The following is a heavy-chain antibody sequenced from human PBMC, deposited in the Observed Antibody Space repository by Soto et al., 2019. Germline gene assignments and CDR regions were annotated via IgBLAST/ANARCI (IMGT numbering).Heavy chain of an antibody. CDR1: GYSFTSYW. V-gene: IGHV5-51*01. J-gene: IGHJ6*02. CDR3: ARQGYSSGWYPTGYYYYGMDV. D-gene: IGHD6-19*01. Sequence: GESLKISCKGSGYSFTSYWIGWVRQMPGKGLEWMGIIYPGDSDTRYSPSFQGQVTISADKSISTAYLQWSSLKASDTAMYYCARQGYSSGWYPTGYYYYGMDVWGQGTAVTVSS. CDR2: IYPGDSDT.